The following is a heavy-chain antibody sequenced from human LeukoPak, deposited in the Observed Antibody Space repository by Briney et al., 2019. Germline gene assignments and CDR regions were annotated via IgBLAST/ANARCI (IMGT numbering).Heavy chain of an antibody. CDR2: IYYSGST. J-gene: IGHJ4*02. Sequence: GSLRLSCAASGFTFSSYAMSWIRQHPGKGLEWIGYIYYSGSTYYNPSLKSRVTISVDTSKNQFSLKLSSVTAADTAVYYCARGKGGYYFDYWGQGTLVTVSS. V-gene: IGHV4-59*12. CDR1: GFTFSSYA. D-gene: IGHD3-16*01. CDR3: ARGKGGYYFDY.